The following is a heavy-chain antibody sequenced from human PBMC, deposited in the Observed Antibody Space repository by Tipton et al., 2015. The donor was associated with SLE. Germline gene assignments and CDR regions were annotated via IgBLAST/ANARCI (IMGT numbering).Heavy chain of an antibody. J-gene: IGHJ3*02. D-gene: IGHD3-22*01. V-gene: IGHV4-59*01. Sequence: TLSLTCTVSGGSISTYYWSRIRQSPGKGLEWIGYIHKSGSTHYHPSLRGRVTISVDASKNQFSLELISVTAADTAVYYCARRHFDTSGYYRGAFDIWGQGKMVTVSS. CDR1: GGSISTYY. CDR2: IHKSGST. CDR3: ARRHFDTSGYYRGAFDI.